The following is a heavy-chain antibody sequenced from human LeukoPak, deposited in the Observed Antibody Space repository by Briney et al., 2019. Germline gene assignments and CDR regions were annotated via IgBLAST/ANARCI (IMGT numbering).Heavy chain of an antibody. CDR1: IFTFSSYG. V-gene: IGHV3-30*02. D-gene: IGHD6-6*01. J-gene: IGHJ4*02. CDR2: IRYDGGNK. Sequence: PGGSLRLSCAASIFTFSSYGMHWVRPAPGKGLEWVAFIRYDGGNKYYADSVKGRFTTSRDDSKNTLYLQMNSLRAEDTAVYYCAKDRPSDYWGQGTLVTVSS. CDR3: AKDRPSDY.